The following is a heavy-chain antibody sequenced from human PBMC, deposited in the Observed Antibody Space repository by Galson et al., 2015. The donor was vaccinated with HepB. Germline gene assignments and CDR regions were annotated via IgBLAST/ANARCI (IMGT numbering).Heavy chain of an antibody. CDR1: GFTFSSYA. V-gene: IGHV3-64D*06. CDR3: VKDTILTGYYPNFDY. CDR2: ISSNGGST. Sequence: SLRLSCAASGFTFSSYAMHWVRQAPGKGLEYVSAISSNGGSTYYADSVKGRFTISRDNSKNTLYLQMSSLRAEDTAVYYCVKDTILTGYYPNFDYWGQGTLVTVSS. D-gene: IGHD3-9*01. J-gene: IGHJ4*02.